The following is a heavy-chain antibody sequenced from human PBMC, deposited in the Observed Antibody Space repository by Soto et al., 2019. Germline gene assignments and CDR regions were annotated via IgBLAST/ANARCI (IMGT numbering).Heavy chain of an antibody. J-gene: IGHJ2*01. D-gene: IGHD7-27*01. V-gene: IGHV1-2*04. Sequence: QVQLVQSGAEVKKPGASVKVSCKASGYTFTGYYKHWVRQAPGQGLEWMGWINPNSGGTNYAQKFQGWVTMTRDTSISTAYMELSRLRSDDTAVYYCARDRLGTNWYFDLWGRGTLVTVSS. CDR2: INPNSGGT. CDR3: ARDRLGTNWYFDL. CDR1: GYTFTGYY.